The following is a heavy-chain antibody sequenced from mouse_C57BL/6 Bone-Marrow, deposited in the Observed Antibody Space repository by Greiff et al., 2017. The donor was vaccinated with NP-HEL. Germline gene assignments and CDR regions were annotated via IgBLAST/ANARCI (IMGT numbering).Heavy chain of an antibody. CDR3: ASPYYGSPPWY. Sequence: QVQLKQPGAELVKPGASVKLSCKASGYTFTSYWMHWVKQRPGQGLEWIGMIHPNSGSTNYNEKFQSKATLTVDKSSSTAYMQLSSLTSEDSAVYYCASPYYGSPPWYWGQGTSVTVSS. CDR1: GYTFTSYW. J-gene: IGHJ4*01. D-gene: IGHD1-1*01. CDR2: IHPNSGST. V-gene: IGHV1-64*01.